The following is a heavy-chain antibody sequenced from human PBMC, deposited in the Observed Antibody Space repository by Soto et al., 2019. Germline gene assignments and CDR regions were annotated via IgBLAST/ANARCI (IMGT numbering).Heavy chain of an antibody. CDR1: GFTFSSYW. Sequence: EVQLVESGGGLVQPGGSLRLSCAASGFTFSSYWMSWVRQAPGKGLEWVANIKQDGSEKYYVDSVKGRFTISRDNAKNSLYLQMNSLRAEDTAVYYCARQIVGATNEVYYFDYWGQGTQVTVSS. J-gene: IGHJ4*02. D-gene: IGHD1-26*01. CDR3: ARQIVGATNEVYYFDY. V-gene: IGHV3-7*03. CDR2: IKQDGSEK.